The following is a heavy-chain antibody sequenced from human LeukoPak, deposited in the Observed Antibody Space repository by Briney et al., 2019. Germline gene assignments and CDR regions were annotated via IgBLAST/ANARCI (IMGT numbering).Heavy chain of an antibody. V-gene: IGHV1-2*02. CDR2: INPNSGCT. CDR1: GYTFTGYY. CDR3: ARAHKVMITFGGVIAGPDY. D-gene: IGHD3-16*02. J-gene: IGHJ4*02. Sequence: GASVKVSCKASGYTFTGYYMHWVRQAPGQGLEWMGWINPNSGCTNYAQKFQGRVTMTRDTSISTAYMELSRLRSDDTAVHYCARAHKVMITFGGVIAGPDYWGQGTLVTVSS.